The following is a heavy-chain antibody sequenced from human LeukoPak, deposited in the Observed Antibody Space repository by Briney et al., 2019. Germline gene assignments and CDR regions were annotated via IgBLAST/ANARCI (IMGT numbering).Heavy chain of an antibody. Sequence: TSETLSLTCAVSGGSISSCNWWSWVRQPPGKGLEWIGEIHHSGSTNYNPSLKSRVTISVDKSRNQFSLKLSSVTAADTAVYYCAKDRRLLNYYGSGIQGYWGQGTLVTVSS. CDR3: AKDRRLLNYYGSGIQGY. J-gene: IGHJ4*02. D-gene: IGHD3-10*01. CDR1: GGSISSCNW. CDR2: IHHSGST. V-gene: IGHV4-4*02.